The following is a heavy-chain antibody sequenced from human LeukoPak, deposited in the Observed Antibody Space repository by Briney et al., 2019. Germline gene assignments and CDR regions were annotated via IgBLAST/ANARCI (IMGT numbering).Heavy chain of an antibody. CDR2: IYSGGNT. CDR3: ARVGGSSYNY. D-gene: IGHD1-26*01. J-gene: IGHJ4*02. Sequence: GGSLRLSCAASVFTVSSNYMSWVRQAPGKGLEWVSVIYSGGNTYYADSVKGRFAISRDNSKNTLYLQMNSLRAEDTAVYYCARVGGSSYNYWGQGTLVTVSS. CDR1: VFTVSSNY. V-gene: IGHV3-53*01.